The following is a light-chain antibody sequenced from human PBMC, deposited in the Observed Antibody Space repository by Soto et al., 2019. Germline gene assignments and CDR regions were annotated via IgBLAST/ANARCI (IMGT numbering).Light chain of an antibody. CDR2: AAS. J-gene: IGKJ1*01. CDR1: QSINYY. V-gene: IGKV1-39*01. CDR3: QQTYNTPRT. Sequence: DIQMTQSPSSLSASVGDRLTITCRASQSINYYLNWYQQKPGTAPKLLIYAASTLQSGVPSRFSGSGSGTDFTLTITSLQPEDFAVYYCQQTYNTPRTFGQGTKVDIK.